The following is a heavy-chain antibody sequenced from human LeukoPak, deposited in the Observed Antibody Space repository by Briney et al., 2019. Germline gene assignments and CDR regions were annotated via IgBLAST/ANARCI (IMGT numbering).Heavy chain of an antibody. CDR2: IYPGDSDA. CDR3: ARGTALDY. V-gene: IGHV5-51*01. CDR1: GYSFTSYW. J-gene: IGHJ4*02. D-gene: IGHD1-1*01. Sequence: GESLKISCKGSGYSFTSYWIGWVRQTPGKGLEWMAIIYPGDSDARYSPSFQGQVTISVDKSINTAYLKWNSLKASDTAMYYCARGTALDYWGQGTLVTVSP.